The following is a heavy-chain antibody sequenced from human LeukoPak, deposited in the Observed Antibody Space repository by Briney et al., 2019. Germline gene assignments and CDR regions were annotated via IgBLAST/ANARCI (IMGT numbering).Heavy chain of an antibody. D-gene: IGHD3-22*01. CDR3: ARGRVIYDSSGLYFDY. V-gene: IGHV4-34*01. CDR1: GGSFSGYY. Sequence: SETLSLTCAVYGGSFSGYYWSWIRRPPGKGLEWIGEINHSGSTNYNPSLKSRVTISVDTSKNQFSLKLSSVTAADTAVYYCARGRVIYDSSGLYFDYWGQGTLVTVSS. J-gene: IGHJ4*02. CDR2: INHSGST.